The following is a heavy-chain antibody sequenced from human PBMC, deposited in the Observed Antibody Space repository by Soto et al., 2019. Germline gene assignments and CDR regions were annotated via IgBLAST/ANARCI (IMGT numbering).Heavy chain of an antibody. V-gene: IGHV4-39*01. CDR1: GGSISSSSYY. CDR3: ASYDSSGYYYDRDAFDI. D-gene: IGHD3-22*01. Sequence: SETLSLTCTVSGGSISSSSYYWGWIRQPPGKGLEWIGSIYYSGSTYYNPSLKSRVTISVDTSRNQFSLKLSSVTAADTAVYYCASYDSSGYYYDRDAFDIWGRGTLVTVSS. CDR2: IYYSGST. J-gene: IGHJ4*02.